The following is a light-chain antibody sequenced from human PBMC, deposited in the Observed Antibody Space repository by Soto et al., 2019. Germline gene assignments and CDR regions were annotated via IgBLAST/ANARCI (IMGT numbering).Light chain of an antibody. CDR1: QSVNSR. Sequence: EIVIRPSARTVGLARRYRATPYYKASQSVNSRLAWYQHKPGQAPRLLISGASSRATGIPDRFSGSGYATEFTISIRRLEPEEFALYYCQHYGRSPITFGRGTRLEIK. CDR3: QHYGRSPIT. CDR2: GAS. J-gene: IGKJ5*01. V-gene: IGKV3-20*01.